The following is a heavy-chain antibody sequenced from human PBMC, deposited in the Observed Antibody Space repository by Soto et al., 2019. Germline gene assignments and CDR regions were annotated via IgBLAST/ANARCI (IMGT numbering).Heavy chain of an antibody. V-gene: IGHV1-18*01. CDR3: ARDPGAARGFDP. D-gene: IGHD3-10*01. CDR2: MNTYNGGT. J-gene: IGHJ5*02. Sequence: QVQLVQSGAEVKKPGASVKVSCKASGYVFTIYGISWVRQAPGQGLEWMGWMNTYNGGTNYAPTVQGRVTMTTDTSTSTDYMELRSLRSDDTAVYYCARDPGAARGFDPWGQGTLVTVSS. CDR1: GYVFTIYG.